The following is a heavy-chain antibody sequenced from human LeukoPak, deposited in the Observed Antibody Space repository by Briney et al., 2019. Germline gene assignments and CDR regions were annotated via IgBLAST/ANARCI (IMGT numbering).Heavy chain of an antibody. CDR2: ISYDGSNK. D-gene: IGHD3-10*01. Sequence: GGSLRLSCAASGFTFSSYAMHWVRQAPGKGLEWVAVISYDGSNKYYADSVKGRFTISRDNSKNTLYLQMNSLRAEDTAVYYCAREGWNYYAEYFQHWGQGTLVTVSS. CDR1: GFTFSSYA. J-gene: IGHJ1*01. V-gene: IGHV3-30*04. CDR3: AREGWNYYAEYFQH.